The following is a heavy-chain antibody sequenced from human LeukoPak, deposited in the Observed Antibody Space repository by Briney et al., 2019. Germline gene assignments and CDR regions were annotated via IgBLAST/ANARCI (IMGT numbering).Heavy chain of an antibody. J-gene: IGHJ3*02. V-gene: IGHV1-46*01. CDR3: ARAPWELHDAFDI. CDR2: INPSGGST. Sequence: ASVKVSCKASGYIFSDYYMHWVRQAPGQGLEWMGIINPSGGSTSYAQKFQGRVTMTRDTSTSTVYMELSSLRSEDTAVYYCARAPWELHDAFDIWGQGTMVTVSS. CDR1: GYIFSDYY. D-gene: IGHD1-26*01.